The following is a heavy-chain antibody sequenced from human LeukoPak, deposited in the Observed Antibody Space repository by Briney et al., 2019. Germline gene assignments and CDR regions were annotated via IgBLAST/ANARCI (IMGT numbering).Heavy chain of an antibody. D-gene: IGHD2-21*02. J-gene: IGHJ4*02. Sequence: GGSLRLSCAASGFTFSNYGMHWARQAPGKGLEWVAVISSDGREKYYADSVKGRFTISRDNSKNTVYLQMNNLRVEDTAEYYCANGFCGTNCFYFDHWGQGTLVAVSS. CDR2: ISSDGREK. V-gene: IGHV3-30*18. CDR3: ANGFCGTNCFYFDH. CDR1: GFTFSNYG.